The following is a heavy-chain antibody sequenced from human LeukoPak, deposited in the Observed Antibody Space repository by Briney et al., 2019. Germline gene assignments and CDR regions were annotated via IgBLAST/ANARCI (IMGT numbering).Heavy chain of an antibody. CDR2: IIPIFGTA. CDR3: ARVNPAPFRTTVVREFDY. Sequence: SVKVSCKASGGTFSSYAISWVRQAPGQGLEWMGGIIPIFGTANYAQKFQGRVTITADESTSTAYMELSSLRSEDTAVHYCARVNPAPFRTTVVREFDYWGQGTLVTVSS. D-gene: IGHD4-23*01. J-gene: IGHJ4*02. CDR1: GGTFSSYA. V-gene: IGHV1-69*13.